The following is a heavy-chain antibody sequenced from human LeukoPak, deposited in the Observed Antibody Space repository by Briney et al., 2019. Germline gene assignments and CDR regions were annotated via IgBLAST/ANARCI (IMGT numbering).Heavy chain of an antibody. Sequence: SETLSLTCAVYGGSFSGYYWSWIRQPPGKGLEWIGEINHSGSTNYNPSLKSRVTISVDTSKNQFSLKLSSVTAADTAVYYCARQGSSWYNWFDPWGQVTLVTVSS. CDR3: ARQGSSWYNWFDP. V-gene: IGHV4-34*01. CDR2: INHSGST. D-gene: IGHD6-13*01. J-gene: IGHJ5*02. CDR1: GGSFSGYY.